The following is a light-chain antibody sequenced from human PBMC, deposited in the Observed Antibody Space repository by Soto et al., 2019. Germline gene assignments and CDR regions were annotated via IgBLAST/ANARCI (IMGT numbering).Light chain of an antibody. CDR1: QSVSSN. CDR3: QQYNKWPGYN. CDR2: GAS. J-gene: IGKJ2*01. Sequence: EIVMTQSPATLSVSPGERATLSCRASQSVSSNLAWYQQKPGQAPRLLIYGASTRATGIPARFSGSGSGKEFTLTISSLQSEDFAVYYCQQYNKWPGYNFGKGTKVDI. V-gene: IGKV3D-15*01.